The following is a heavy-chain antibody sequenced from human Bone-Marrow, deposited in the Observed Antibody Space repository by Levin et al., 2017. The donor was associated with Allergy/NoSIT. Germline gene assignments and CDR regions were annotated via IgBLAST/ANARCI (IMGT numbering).Heavy chain of an antibody. V-gene: IGHV4-31*03. Sequence: SQTLSLTCTVSGGSIRSGGYYWSWIRQHPGKGLEWIGYIYDSGSTSYNPALESRVAISVDTSKNQFYLKLTSLTAADTAVYYCARIPDTTSEFDYWGQGTLVTVSS. J-gene: IGHJ4*02. D-gene: IGHD5-18*01. CDR2: IYDSGST. CDR3: ARIPDTTSEFDY. CDR1: GGSIRSGGYY.